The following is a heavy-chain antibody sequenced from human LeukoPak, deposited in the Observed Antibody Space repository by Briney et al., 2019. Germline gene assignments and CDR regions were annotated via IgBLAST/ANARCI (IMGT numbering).Heavy chain of an antibody. J-gene: IGHJ4*02. CDR1: GFTVSSNY. CDR2: IYSGGST. CDR3: ARDYGGSSPFDY. D-gene: IGHD4-23*01. Sequence: HPGGSLRLSCAASGFTVSSNYMSWVRQAPGKGLEWVSVIYSGGSTYYADSVKGRFTISRDNAKNSLYLHMNSLRAEDTAVYYCARDYGGSSPFDYWGQGTLVTVSS. V-gene: IGHV3-53*01.